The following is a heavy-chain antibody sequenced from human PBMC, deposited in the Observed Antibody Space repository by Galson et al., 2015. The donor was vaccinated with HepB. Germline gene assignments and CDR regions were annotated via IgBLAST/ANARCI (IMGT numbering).Heavy chain of an antibody. CDR2: IYYSGST. CDR3: ARSGDTATEFDH. Sequence: LSLTCTVSGGSISSYYWSWIRQPPGKGLEWIGYIYYSGSTNYNPSLKSRVTISVDTSKNQFSLKVSSVTAADTAVYYCARSGDTATEFDHWGRGTLVTVSS. D-gene: IGHD5-18*01. CDR1: GGSISSYY. V-gene: IGHV4-59*08. J-gene: IGHJ4*02.